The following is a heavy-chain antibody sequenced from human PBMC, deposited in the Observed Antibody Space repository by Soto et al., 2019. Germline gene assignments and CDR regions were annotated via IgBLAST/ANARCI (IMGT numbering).Heavy chain of an antibody. Sequence: QVQLQESGPGLVKPSQTLSLTCTVSGGSISSGDYYWSWIRQPPGKGLEWIGYIYHSGSTYYNPSLKSRVTISVNTSKTQFSLTLISVTAAAMAVYYSARGRPDGARLDPWGQGTLVTVSS. V-gene: IGHV4-30-4*01. J-gene: IGHJ5*02. CDR1: GGSISSGDYY. D-gene: IGHD6-6*01. CDR3: ARGRPDGARLDP. CDR2: IYHSGST.